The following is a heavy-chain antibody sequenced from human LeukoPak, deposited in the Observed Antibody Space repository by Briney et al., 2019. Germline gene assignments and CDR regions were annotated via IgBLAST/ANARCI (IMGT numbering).Heavy chain of an antibody. CDR2: IYYTGST. Sequence: PSETLSLTCTVSGGSISSYYWSWIRQPPGKGLEWIGYIYYTGSTNYNPSLKSRVTISVDTSKNQFSLELSSMTAADTAVYYCARVGFGNTPHPIDYWGQGTLVTVSS. D-gene: IGHD4-23*01. V-gene: IGHV4-59*01. J-gene: IGHJ4*02. CDR3: ARVGFGNTPHPIDY. CDR1: GGSISSYY.